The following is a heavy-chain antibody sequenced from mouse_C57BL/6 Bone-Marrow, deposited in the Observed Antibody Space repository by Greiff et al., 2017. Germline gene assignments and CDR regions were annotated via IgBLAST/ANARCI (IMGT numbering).Heavy chain of an antibody. CDR3: EKWDINWDEDY. CDR1: GYSITNGYY. D-gene: IGHD4-1*02. CDR2: ISYDGSN. V-gene: IGHV3-6*01. Sequence: EVQRVESGPGLVKPSQSLSLTCYVTGYSITNGYYWNWIRHFPGNKLEWMGYISYDGSNNYNPSLKNRISITRYTTKNQFVLQLNSVTTEDTDTCDCEKWDINWDEDYWGKGTTLTVSS. J-gene: IGHJ2*01.